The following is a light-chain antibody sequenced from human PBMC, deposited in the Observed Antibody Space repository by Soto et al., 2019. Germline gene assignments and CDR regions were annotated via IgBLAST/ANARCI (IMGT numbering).Light chain of an antibody. CDR3: SSYTSSSSPLYV. J-gene: IGLJ1*01. Sequence: QSALTQPASVSGSPGQSITISCTGTSSDVGGYNYVSWYQQHPGKAPKLMIYDVSNRPSGVSNRVSGSKSGNTASLTISGLHAEDEADYYCSSYTSSSSPLYVFGTVTQLTVL. CDR1: SSDVGGYNY. CDR2: DVS. V-gene: IGLV2-14*01.